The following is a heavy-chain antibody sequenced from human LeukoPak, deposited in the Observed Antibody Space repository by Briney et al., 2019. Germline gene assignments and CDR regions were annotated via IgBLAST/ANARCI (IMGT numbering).Heavy chain of an antibody. V-gene: IGHV3-7*01. Sequence: GGSLRLSCAASGLTFSTYWMTWVRQAPGKGLEWVANINRDASEKNYVDSVKGRFTISRDNAKNSLYLQMNNLRAEDTAVYYCAPYFPDRGSWGQGTLVTVSS. CDR3: APYFPDRGS. CDR2: INRDASEK. CDR1: GLTFSTYW. D-gene: IGHD2/OR15-2a*01. J-gene: IGHJ5*02.